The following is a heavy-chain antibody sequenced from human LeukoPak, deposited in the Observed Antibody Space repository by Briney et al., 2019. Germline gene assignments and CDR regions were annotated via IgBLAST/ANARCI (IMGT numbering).Heavy chain of an antibody. CDR3: ARRSITMVRGVISASLDY. V-gene: IGHV1-46*01. CDR2: INPRDGST. Sequence: ASVKVSCTASGYTITNYHMHWVRQAPGQGLEWMGIINPRDGSTSYAQKIQGRVTKARDTSTSTVYMELSSLRSEDTAVYYCARRSITMVRGVISASLDYWGQGTLVTVSS. J-gene: IGHJ4*02. CDR1: GYTITNYH. D-gene: IGHD3-10*01.